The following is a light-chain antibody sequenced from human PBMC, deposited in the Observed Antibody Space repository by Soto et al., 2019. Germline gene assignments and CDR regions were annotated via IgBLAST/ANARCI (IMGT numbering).Light chain of an antibody. J-gene: IGKJ1*01. CDR2: GAS. Sequence: EIVLTQSPGTLSLSPGERATLSCRASQSVSRNLAWYQQTPGQAPSLXXYGASTRANGIPVRFSGSGSGTELTLTISSLQSEDFAVYYCQQYNNWPPWTFGQGTQVDIK. CDR1: QSVSRN. V-gene: IGKV3-15*01. CDR3: QQYNNWPPWT.